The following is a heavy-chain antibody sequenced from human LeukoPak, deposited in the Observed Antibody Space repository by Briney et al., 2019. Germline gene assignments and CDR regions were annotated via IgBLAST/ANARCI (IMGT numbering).Heavy chain of an antibody. CDR2: INPNSGGT. J-gene: IGHJ4*02. CDR3: ARDVAAAGPPYFDY. CDR1: GYTFTGYY. Sequence: ASVTVSCTASGYTFTGYYMHWVRQAPGQGLEWMGWINPNSGGTNYAQRLQGWVTMTRDTSISTAYMELSRLRSDDTAVYYCARDVAAAGPPYFDYWGQGTLVTVSS. D-gene: IGHD6-13*01. V-gene: IGHV1-2*04.